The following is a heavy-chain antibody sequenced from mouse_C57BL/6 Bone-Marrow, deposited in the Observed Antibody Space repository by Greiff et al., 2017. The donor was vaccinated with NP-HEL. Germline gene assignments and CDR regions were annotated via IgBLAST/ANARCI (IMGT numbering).Heavy chain of an antibody. CDR3: AREDRSGLYAMDY. Sequence: QVQLQQSGAELVRPGTSVKMSCKASGYTFTNCWIGWAKQRPGHGLEWIGDIYPGGGYTNYNEKFKGKATLTADKSSSTAYMQFSSLTSEDSAIYYCAREDRSGLYAMDYWGQGTSVTVSS. CDR1: GYTFTNCW. V-gene: IGHV1-63*01. D-gene: IGHD3-2*02. J-gene: IGHJ4*01. CDR2: IYPGGGYT.